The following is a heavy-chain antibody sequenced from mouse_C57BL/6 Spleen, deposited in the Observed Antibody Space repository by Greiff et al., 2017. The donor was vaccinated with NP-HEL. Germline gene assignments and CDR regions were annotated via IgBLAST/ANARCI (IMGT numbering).Heavy chain of an antibody. CDR2: INPSNGGT. V-gene: IGHV1-53*01. J-gene: IGHJ4*01. Sequence: VQLQQPGTELVKPGASVKLSCKASGYTFTSYWMHWVKQRPGQGLEWIGNINPSNGGTNYNEKFKSKATLTVDKSSSTAYMQLSSLTSEDSAVYYCARCDSLYYYAMDYWGQGTSVTVSS. CDR3: ARCDSLYYYAMDY. D-gene: IGHD2-4*01. CDR1: GYTFTSYW.